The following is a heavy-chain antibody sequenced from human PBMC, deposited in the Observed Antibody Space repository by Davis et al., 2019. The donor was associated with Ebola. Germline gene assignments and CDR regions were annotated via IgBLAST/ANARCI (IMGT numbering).Heavy chain of an antibody. CDR3: ARDRRVAVAGRSYYYGMDV. V-gene: IGHV1-58*01. CDR1: GFTFSSSA. J-gene: IGHJ6*02. Sequence: AASVKVSCKASGFTFSSSAVQWVRQARGQRLEWIGWIVIGSGHTNYAQKFQERVTITRDMSTNTVYMELNSLRSEDTAVYYCARDRRVAVAGRSYYYGMDVWGQGTTVTVSS. D-gene: IGHD6-19*01. CDR2: IVIGSGHT.